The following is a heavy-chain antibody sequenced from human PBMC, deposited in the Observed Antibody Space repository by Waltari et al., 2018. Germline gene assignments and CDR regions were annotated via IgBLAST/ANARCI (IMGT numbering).Heavy chain of an antibody. CDR1: AFLLCNYW. V-gene: IGHV3-7*02. CDR3: TKSGGASAFDI. Sequence: EVQLVESGGGLVQPGGSLRVSCTASAFLLCNYWMSWVRQAPGKEPEWVANIGEDGTEKYYVHSVKGRFTISRDNVKNSLYLEMNSLRAEDTAMYYCTKSGGASAFDIWGQGTMVTVSS. J-gene: IGHJ3*02. CDR2: IGEDGTEK. D-gene: IGHD1-1*01.